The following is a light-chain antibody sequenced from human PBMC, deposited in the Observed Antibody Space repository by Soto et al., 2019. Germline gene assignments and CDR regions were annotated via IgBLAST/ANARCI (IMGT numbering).Light chain of an antibody. J-gene: IGKJ4*01. CDR1: QSVSSSY. V-gene: IGKV3-20*01. CDR2: GAS. CDR3: QQYVNSPLT. Sequence: EIVVTQSPGTLSLSPGERATLSCRARQSVSSSYLAWYQQKPGQAPRLLIYGASSRATGIPDRFSGSGSGTDFTLTISRLEPEDFAVYFCQQYVNSPLTFGGGTKVDIK.